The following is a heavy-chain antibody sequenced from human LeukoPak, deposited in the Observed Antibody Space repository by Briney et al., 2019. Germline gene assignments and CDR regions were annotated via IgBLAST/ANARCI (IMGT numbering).Heavy chain of an antibody. CDR2: IYYSGST. Sequence: SETLSLTCTVSGGSISSGDYYWSWIRQPPGKGLEWIGYIYYSGSTYHNPSLKSRVTISVDTSKNQFSLKLSSVTAADTAVYYCARDSRAVTTSYYYHGMDVWGQGTTVTVSS. CDR3: ARDSRAVTTSYYYHGMDV. J-gene: IGHJ6*02. V-gene: IGHV4-30-4*01. CDR1: GGSISSGDYY. D-gene: IGHD4-17*01.